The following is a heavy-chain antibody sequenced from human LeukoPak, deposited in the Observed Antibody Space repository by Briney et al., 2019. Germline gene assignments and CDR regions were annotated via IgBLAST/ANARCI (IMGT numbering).Heavy chain of an antibody. D-gene: IGHD2-2*01. CDR1: GGSFSGYY. J-gene: IGHJ6*02. CDR3: ARSTYQLLFDYYGMDV. CDR2: INHSGST. V-gene: IGHV4-34*01. Sequence: KPSETLSLTCAVYGGSFSGYYWSWIRQPPGKGLEWIGEINHSGSTNYNPSLKSRVTISVDTSKNQFSLKLSSVTAADTAVYYCARSTYQLLFDYYGMDVWGQGTTVTVSS.